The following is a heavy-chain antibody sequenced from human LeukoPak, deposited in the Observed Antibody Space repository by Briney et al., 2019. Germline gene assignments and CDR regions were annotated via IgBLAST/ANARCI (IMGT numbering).Heavy chain of an antibody. J-gene: IGHJ5*02. Sequence: SETLSLTCTVSGGSISSYYWSWIRHPAGEGLEWIGRIYTSGSTNYNPSLKSRVTISVDKSKNQFSLKLSSVTAADTAVYYCERDTTYYYGSGSYLNCFDPWGQGTLVTVSS. CDR1: GGSISSYY. V-gene: IGHV4-4*07. CDR3: ERDTTYYYGSGSYLNCFDP. D-gene: IGHD3-10*01. CDR2: IYTSGST.